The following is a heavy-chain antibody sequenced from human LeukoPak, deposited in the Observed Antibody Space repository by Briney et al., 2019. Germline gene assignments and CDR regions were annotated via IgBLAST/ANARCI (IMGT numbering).Heavy chain of an antibody. CDR2: IYPGDSDT. CDR3: ARQKDIVVVVAPLDV. J-gene: IGHJ6*02. D-gene: IGHD2-15*01. Sequence: GESLKISCKGSGYRFTSYWIGWVRPLPGKGLEWMGIIYPGDSDTRYSPSFQGQVSISAEKSISTAYLQWSSLKASDTAMYYCARQKDIVVVVAPLDVWGQGTTVTVSS. CDR1: GYRFTSYW. V-gene: IGHV5-51*01.